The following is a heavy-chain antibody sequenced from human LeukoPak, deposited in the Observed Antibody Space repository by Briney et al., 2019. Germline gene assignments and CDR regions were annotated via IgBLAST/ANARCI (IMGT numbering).Heavy chain of an antibody. CDR3: ITGLTGTLDY. Sequence: GGALRLSCAASRFTFSDHYMDWARQAPGKGLEWVGRSRSKANSYTTEYAASVKGRFTVSRDDSKNSLYLQMSLLKTEDTAVYYCITGLTGTLDYWGQGTLVTVSS. D-gene: IGHD1-20*01. J-gene: IGHJ4*02. CDR2: SRSKANSYTT. V-gene: IGHV3-72*01. CDR1: RFTFSDHY.